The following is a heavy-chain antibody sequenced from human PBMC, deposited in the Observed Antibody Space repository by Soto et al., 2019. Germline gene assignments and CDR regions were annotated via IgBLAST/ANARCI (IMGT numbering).Heavy chain of an antibody. Sequence: SETLSLTCAVYGGSFSGYYWSWNRQPPGKGLEWIGEINHSGSTNYNPSLKSRVTISVDTSKNQFPLKLSSVTAADTAVYYCARVDDRLYSYGQIDYWGQGTLVTVSS. D-gene: IGHD5-18*01. J-gene: IGHJ4*02. CDR3: ARVDDRLYSYGQIDY. CDR1: GGSFSGYY. CDR2: INHSGST. V-gene: IGHV4-34*01.